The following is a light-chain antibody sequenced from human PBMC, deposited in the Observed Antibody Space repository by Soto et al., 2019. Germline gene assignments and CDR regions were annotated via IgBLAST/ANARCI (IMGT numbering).Light chain of an antibody. CDR3: CSYAGSATRSV. CDR1: RSDVGTYNF. CDR2: DVS. J-gene: IGLJ7*01. Sequence: QSALTHPRSLSGSPVQSVTVSCTGTRSDVGTYNFVSWYRQYPGKAPKLMIYDVSRRPSGVPDGFSGSKSGNTAPLTISGLQAEDEAAYYCCSYAGSATRSVFGGGTQMT. V-gene: IGLV2-11*01.